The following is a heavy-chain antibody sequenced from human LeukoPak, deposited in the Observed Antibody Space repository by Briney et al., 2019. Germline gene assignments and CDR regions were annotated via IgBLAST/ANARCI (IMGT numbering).Heavy chain of an antibody. CDR1: GFTFSSYW. V-gene: IGHV3-7*03. Sequence: GGSLRLSCAASGFTFSSYWMSWVRQAPGKGLEWVANIKQDGSEKYYVDSVKGRFTISRDYAKNSLYLQMNSLRAEDTAVYYCARDTGAAKDYYYYGMDVWGKGTTVTVSS. D-gene: IGHD2-15*01. CDR3: ARDTGAAKDYYYYGMDV. J-gene: IGHJ6*04. CDR2: IKQDGSEK.